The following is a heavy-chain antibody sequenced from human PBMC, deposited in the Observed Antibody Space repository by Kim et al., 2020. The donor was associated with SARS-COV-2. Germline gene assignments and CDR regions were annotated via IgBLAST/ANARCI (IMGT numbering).Heavy chain of an antibody. CDR3: ARGGAGYCPNGVCRTWYY. J-gene: IGHJ4*02. CDR2: INHTGGT. Sequence: SETLSLTCGIYGGSFSGYYWSWIRQPPGKGLEWIGEINHTGGTTYNPSLKSRVTILVDTSKNQFSLKLSSVTAADTAVYYCARGGAGYCPNGVCRTWYYWGQGTLVTVSS. D-gene: IGHD2-8*01. CDR1: GGSFSGYY. V-gene: IGHV4-34*01.